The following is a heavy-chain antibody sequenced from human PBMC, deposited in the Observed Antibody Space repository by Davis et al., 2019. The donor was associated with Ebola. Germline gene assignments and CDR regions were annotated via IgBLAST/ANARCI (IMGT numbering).Heavy chain of an antibody. CDR3: AKPSRIAAAGERANFDN. CDR1: GFTFDDYA. V-gene: IGHV3-9*01. D-gene: IGHD6-13*01. J-gene: IGHJ4*02. Sequence: SLKISCAASGFTFDDYAMTWVRQAPGKGLEWVSGISWKSGSIGYADSVKGRFTISRDNAKNFLYLQMNNLRAEDTALYYCAKPSRIAAAGERANFDNWGQGTLVTVSS. CDR2: ISWKSGSI.